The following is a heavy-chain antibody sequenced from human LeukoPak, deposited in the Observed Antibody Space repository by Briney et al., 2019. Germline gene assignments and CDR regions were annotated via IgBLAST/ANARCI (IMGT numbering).Heavy chain of an antibody. D-gene: IGHD3-22*01. V-gene: IGHV3-30-3*01. Sequence: GRSLRLSCAASGFTFSSYAMHWVRQAPGKGLEWVAVISYDGSNKYYADSVKGRFTISRDNSKNTLYLQMNSLRAEDTAVYYCARDYDSSGYYSFVDGIDYWGQGTLVTVSS. J-gene: IGHJ4*02. CDR3: ARDYDSSGYYSFVDGIDY. CDR1: GFTFSSYA. CDR2: ISYDGSNK.